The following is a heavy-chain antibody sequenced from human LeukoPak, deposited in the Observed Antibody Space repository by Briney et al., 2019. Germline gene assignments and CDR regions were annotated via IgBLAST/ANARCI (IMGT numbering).Heavy chain of an antibody. CDR2: IYHSGST. V-gene: IGHV4-38-2*01. Sequence: SETLSLTCAVSGYSISSGYYWGWIRQPPGKGLEWIGSIYHSGSTYYNPSLKSRVTISVDTSKNQFSLNLNSVTAADTAVYYCARPPVAAPTSYFDYWGQGILVTVSS. CDR3: ARPPVAAPTSYFDY. J-gene: IGHJ4*02. CDR1: GYSISSGYY. D-gene: IGHD6-25*01.